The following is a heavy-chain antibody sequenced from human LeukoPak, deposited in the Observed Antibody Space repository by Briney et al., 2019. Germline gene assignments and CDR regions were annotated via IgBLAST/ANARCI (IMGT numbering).Heavy chain of an antibody. Sequence: GGSLTLFCGVWGFTLSDFEMHWVRESPGKAVQWVSHIDTSTTSMHYADSVKGRFTISRDNAKNLLFLHMNILRAEDTAVYYRGTDRPGVREFYLWGQGTLVTVSS. CDR1: GFTLSDFE. CDR3: GTDRPGVREFYL. CDR2: IDTSTTSM. V-gene: IGHV3-48*03. D-gene: IGHD3-10*01. J-gene: IGHJ5*02.